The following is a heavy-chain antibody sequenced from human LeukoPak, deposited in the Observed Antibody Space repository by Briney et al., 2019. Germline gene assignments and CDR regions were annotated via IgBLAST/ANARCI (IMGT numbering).Heavy chain of an antibody. Sequence: GGSLRLSCTGFGFSFGDNAMIWFRQSPGKGLEWVSLSRSRAHGGTTDYAASVMGRFTMSRDDSKNIAYLQMDSLETEDTAVYYCSRVERSSINNYYYYMAVWGKGTPVTVSS. J-gene: IGHJ6*03. CDR3: SRVERSSINNYYYYMAV. D-gene: IGHD2-2*01. CDR2: SRSRAHGGTT. V-gene: IGHV3-49*03. CDR1: GFSFGDNA.